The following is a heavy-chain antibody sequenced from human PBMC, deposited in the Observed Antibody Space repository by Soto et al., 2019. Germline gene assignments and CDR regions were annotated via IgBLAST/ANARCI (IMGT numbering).Heavy chain of an antibody. CDR1: GFSLSNAKMG. V-gene: IGHV2-26*01. J-gene: IGHJ6*02. D-gene: IGHD1-26*01. Sequence: SGPTLVNPTETLTLTCAVSGFSLSNAKMGVRWIRQPPGKALEWLAHIFSNDEESYSTSLKSRLTISKDTSKSQVVLTMTDMDPVDTATYYCARKGDTYYYAMDVWGHGITVTVS. CDR3: ARKGDTYYYAMDV. CDR2: IFSNDEE.